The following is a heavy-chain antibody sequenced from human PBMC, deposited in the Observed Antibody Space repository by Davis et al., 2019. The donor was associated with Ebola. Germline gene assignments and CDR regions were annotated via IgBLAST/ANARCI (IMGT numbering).Heavy chain of an antibody. D-gene: IGHD5-18*01. CDR2: IHYSGST. CDR1: GGSFSSYY. Sequence: PSETLSLTCAVYGGSFSSYYWGWIRQPQGKGLGWSGSIHYSGSTYYNPSLKSRVTISVDTSKNQFSLKLSSVTAADTAVYYCARTPGIQYYYYMDVRGKGTTVTVSS. CDR3: ARTPGIQYYYYMDV. J-gene: IGHJ6*03. V-gene: IGHV4-39*07.